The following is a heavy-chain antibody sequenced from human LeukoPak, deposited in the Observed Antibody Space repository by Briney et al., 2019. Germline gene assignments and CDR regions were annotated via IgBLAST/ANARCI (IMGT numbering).Heavy chain of an antibody. Sequence: SETLSLTCTVAGGSITSRDYYWSWIRQSPGKGLEWIGYISYSGSTYYNPSLKSRVSISEDTSKNQFSLRLNSVTAADTAVYYCARPALSSGSNRRFDYWGQGTLVTVSS. D-gene: IGHD3-22*01. J-gene: IGHJ4*02. V-gene: IGHV4-30-4*08. CDR1: GGSITSRDYY. CDR3: ARPALSSGSNRRFDY. CDR2: ISYSGST.